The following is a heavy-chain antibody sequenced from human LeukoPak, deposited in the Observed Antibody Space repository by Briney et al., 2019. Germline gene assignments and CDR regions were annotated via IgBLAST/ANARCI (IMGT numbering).Heavy chain of an antibody. V-gene: IGHV4-4*07. J-gene: IGHJ6*02. CDR1: GGSISSYY. Sequence: PSETLSLTCTVSGGSISSYYWSWIRQPAGKGLEWIRRIYTSGSTNYNPSLKSRVTMSVDTSKNQFPLKLSSVTAADTAVYYCARAGFFYGDYAGSQSNYGMDVWGQGTTVTVSS. CDR3: ARAGFFYGDYAGSQSNYGMDV. D-gene: IGHD4-17*01. CDR2: IYTSGST.